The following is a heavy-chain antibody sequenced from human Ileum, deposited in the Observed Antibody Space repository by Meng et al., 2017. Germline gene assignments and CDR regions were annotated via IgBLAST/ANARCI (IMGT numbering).Heavy chain of an antibody. Sequence: GGSLRLSCAASRFIFTGHYMAWVRQAPGKGLEWVAIINPDGAAKFYVDSVKGRFTISRDNDKNTLNLQMDSLRAEDTAVYYCVRAQYDYWGDYSTYLDYWGQGALVTVSS. J-gene: IGHJ4*02. V-gene: IGHV3-7*04. CDR3: VRAQYDYWGDYSTYLDY. D-gene: IGHD3-3*01. CDR1: RFIFTGHY. CDR2: INPDGAAK.